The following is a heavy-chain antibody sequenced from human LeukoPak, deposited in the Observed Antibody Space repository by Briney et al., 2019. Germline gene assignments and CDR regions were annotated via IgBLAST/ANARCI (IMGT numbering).Heavy chain of an antibody. CDR1: GFTFRSYG. Sequence: PGRSLRLSCAASGFTFRSYGMHCVRQAPGKGLEWVAVISHDGSNKYYADSVKGRFTISRDNSKNTLYLQMNSLRAEDTAVYSCAKAGCKGDGRERVAARPLSSNDYWGQGTLVTVSS. CDR2: ISHDGSNK. D-gene: IGHD6-6*01. J-gene: IGHJ4*02. CDR3: AKAGCKGDGRERVAARPLSSNDY. V-gene: IGHV3-30*18.